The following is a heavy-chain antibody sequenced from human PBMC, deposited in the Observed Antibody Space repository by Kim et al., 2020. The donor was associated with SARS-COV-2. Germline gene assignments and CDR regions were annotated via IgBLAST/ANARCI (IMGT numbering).Heavy chain of an antibody. CDR3: AISLDY. CDR1: GFIFSNYA. CDR2: ISGNGNNT. J-gene: IGHJ4*02. V-gene: IGHV3-23*01. Sequence: GGSLRLSCTASGFIFSNYAMTWVRQAPGKGLEWVSTISGNGNNTFYADSVKGRFTVSRDNSRNILSLQMNSLRVDDTAMYYCAISLDYWGQGTRVTVFS.